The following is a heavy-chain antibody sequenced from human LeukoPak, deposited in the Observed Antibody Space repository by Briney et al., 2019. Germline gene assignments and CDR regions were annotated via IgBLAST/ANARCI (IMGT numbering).Heavy chain of an antibody. CDR2: IYYSGGT. V-gene: IGHV4-59*01. D-gene: IGHD2/OR15-2a*01. CDR1: GGSISGYS. J-gene: IGHJ4*02. Sequence: SETLSLTCTVSGGSISGYSWSWIRQPPGKGLEWIGYIYYSGGTSYNPSLKSRLSISVDTSKNQFSLKLNSVTAADTAVYYCSEGYFEPFDHWGQGTLVTVSS. CDR3: SEGYFEPFDH.